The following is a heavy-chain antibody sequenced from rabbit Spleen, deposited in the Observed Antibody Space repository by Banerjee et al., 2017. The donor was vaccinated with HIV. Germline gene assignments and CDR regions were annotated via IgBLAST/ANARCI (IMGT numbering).Heavy chain of an antibody. CDR2: IEAGSSGFT. D-gene: IGHD8-1*01. CDR3: ARDPASGTYYSFNF. J-gene: IGHJ4*01. Sequence: QSLEESGGDLVKPGASLTLTCIASGVSFSVSSYMCWVRQAPGKGLEWIACIEAGSSGFTYFASWAKGRFTISKTSSTTVTLQMTSLTAADTATYFCARDPASGTYYSFNFWGPGTLVTVS. CDR1: GVSFSVSSY. V-gene: IGHV1S40*01.